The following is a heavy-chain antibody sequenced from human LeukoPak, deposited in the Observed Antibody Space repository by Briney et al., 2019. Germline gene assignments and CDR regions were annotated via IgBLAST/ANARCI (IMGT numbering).Heavy chain of an antibody. V-gene: IGHV4-38-2*01. CDR1: GYSISSGYY. D-gene: IGHD2-15*01. CDR3: ARMNVVVVAAADY. J-gene: IGHJ4*02. Sequence: SETLSLTCAVSGYSISSGYYWGWIRQPPGKGLEWIGSIYHSGSTYYNPSLKSRVTISVDTSKNQVSLKLSTLTAADTAVDYCARMNVVVVAAADYWGQGTLVTVSS. CDR2: IYHSGST.